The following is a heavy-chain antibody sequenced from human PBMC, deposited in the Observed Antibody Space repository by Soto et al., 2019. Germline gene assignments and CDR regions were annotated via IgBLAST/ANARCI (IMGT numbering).Heavy chain of an antibody. D-gene: IGHD3-22*01. CDR1: GYTFTSYG. V-gene: IGHV1-18*01. CDR2: ISAHNGDT. CDR3: ARDWSRYYDSSGLMWFY. J-gene: IGHJ4*02. Sequence: QIQLAQSGAEMKKTGASVKVSCKTSGYTFTSYGIIWVRQAPGQGLEWVGWISAHNGDTKYAQNLQGRVTMTTDTSTSTAYMELRSLTSDDTAVYYCARDWSRYYDSSGLMWFYWGQGTLVTVSS.